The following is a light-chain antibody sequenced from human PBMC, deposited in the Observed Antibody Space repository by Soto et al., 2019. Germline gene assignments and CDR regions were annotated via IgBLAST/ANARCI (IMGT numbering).Light chain of an antibody. Sequence: QSVMTQPPSVSGAPRQRVTISCSGSSSNIGAGYDVHWYQQLPGKAPKLLIYANNNRPSGVPDRFSGSKSVTSASLAIAGLQAEDEADYYCQSYDSSLTVFGTGTKVTVL. V-gene: IGLV1-40*01. CDR3: QSYDSSLTV. CDR1: SSNIGAGYD. CDR2: ANN. J-gene: IGLJ1*01.